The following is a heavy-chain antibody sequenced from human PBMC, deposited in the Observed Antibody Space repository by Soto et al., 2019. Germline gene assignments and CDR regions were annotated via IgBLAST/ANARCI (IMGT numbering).Heavy chain of an antibody. V-gene: IGHV4-31*03. D-gene: IGHD6-13*01. Sequence: SETLSLTCTVSGGSISSGGYYWSWIRQHPGKGLEWIGYIYYSGSTYYNPSLKSRVTISVDTSKNQFSLKLSSVTAADTAVYYCASLPTAAGAWYYFDYWGQGTLVTVSS. CDR2: IYYSGST. CDR3: ASLPTAAGAWYYFDY. CDR1: GGSISSGGYY. J-gene: IGHJ4*02.